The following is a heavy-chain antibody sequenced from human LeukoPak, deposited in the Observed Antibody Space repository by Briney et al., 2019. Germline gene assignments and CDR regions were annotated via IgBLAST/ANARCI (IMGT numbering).Heavy chain of an antibody. CDR1: GGSFSGYY. CDR3: ARGSVATISQAFDI. V-gene: IGHV4-34*01. D-gene: IGHD5-12*01. CDR2: INHSGST. Sequence: PSETLSLTCAVYGGSFSGYYWSWIRQPPGKGLEWIGEINHSGSTNYNPSLKSRVTISVDTSKNQFSLKLSSVTAADTAVYYCARGSVATISQAFDIWGQGTMVTVSS. J-gene: IGHJ3*02.